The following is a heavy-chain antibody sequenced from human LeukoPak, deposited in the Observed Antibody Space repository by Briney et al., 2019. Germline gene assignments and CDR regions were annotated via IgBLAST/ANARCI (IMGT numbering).Heavy chain of an antibody. Sequence: GRSLRLSCAASGFTFSSYGMHWVRQAPGKGLEWVAVIWYDGSNKYYADSVKGRFTISRDNSKNTLYLQMNSLRAEDTAVYYCAKDLYGDFPSPFDYWGQGTLVTVSS. V-gene: IGHV3-33*06. J-gene: IGHJ4*02. D-gene: IGHD4-17*01. CDR2: IWYDGSNK. CDR3: AKDLYGDFPSPFDY. CDR1: GFTFSSYG.